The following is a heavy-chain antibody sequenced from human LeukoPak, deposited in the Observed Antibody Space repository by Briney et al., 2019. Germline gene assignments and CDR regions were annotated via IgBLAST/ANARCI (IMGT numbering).Heavy chain of an antibody. Sequence: ASVKVSCKASGYTFTGYYMHWVRQAPGQGLGWMGWINPNSGGTNYAQKFQGRVTMTRDTSISTAYMELSRLRSDDTAVYYCANLNMVRGVIIRYWGQGTLVTVSS. J-gene: IGHJ4*02. CDR2: INPNSGGT. D-gene: IGHD3-10*01. CDR3: ANLNMVRGVIIRY. CDR1: GYTFTGYY. V-gene: IGHV1-2*02.